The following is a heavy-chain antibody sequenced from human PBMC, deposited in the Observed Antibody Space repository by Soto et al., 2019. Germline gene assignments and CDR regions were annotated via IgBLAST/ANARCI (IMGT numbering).Heavy chain of an antibody. CDR3: ARGNIVLVPAAVDQYYYFGMDV. J-gene: IGHJ6*02. CDR2: INAGNGNT. D-gene: IGHD2-2*01. CDR1: GYTFTDYA. Sequence: VQLVQSGAEEKKPGASVKVSCKASGYTFTDYAIEWVRQARGQGLEWMGWINAGNGNTKFSQTFQDRLTISWDTSTSTGYMELTSLRSEDTALYYCARGNIVLVPAAVDQYYYFGMDVWGQGTTVSVSS. V-gene: IGHV1-3*05.